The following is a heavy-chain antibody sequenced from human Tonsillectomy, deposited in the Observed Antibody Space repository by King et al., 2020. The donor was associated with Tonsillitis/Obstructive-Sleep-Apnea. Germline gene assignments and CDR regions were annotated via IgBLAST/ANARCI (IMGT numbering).Heavy chain of an antibody. CDR2: ISHSGST. Sequence: VQLPQWGAGLLKPSETLSLTCGVYGGSFSGYNWSWIRQPPGKGLEWIGEISHSGSTNYNPSLKSRVTISVDTSKNQFSLKLSSVTAADTAVYYCARGNNNNGMAVWGQGTTVTVSS. CDR1: GGSFSGYN. V-gene: IGHV4-34*01. D-gene: IGHD1-14*01. CDR3: ARGNNNNGMAV. J-gene: IGHJ6*02.